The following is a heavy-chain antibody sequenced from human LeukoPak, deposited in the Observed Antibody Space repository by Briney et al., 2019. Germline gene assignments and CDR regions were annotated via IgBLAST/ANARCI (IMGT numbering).Heavy chain of an antibody. J-gene: IGHJ5*02. CDR3: ERDLGQYYDTSDNWFDP. Sequence: GGSLRLSCAASGFTFSNYWMHWVRQAPGKGLVWVSRINSDGINTSYADSVKGRFTISRDNAKNTLNLQMKSLRAEDTAVCYCERDLGQYYDTSDNWFDPWGQGTLVTVSS. V-gene: IGHV3-74*01. CDR2: INSDGINT. D-gene: IGHD3-22*01. CDR1: GFTFSNYW.